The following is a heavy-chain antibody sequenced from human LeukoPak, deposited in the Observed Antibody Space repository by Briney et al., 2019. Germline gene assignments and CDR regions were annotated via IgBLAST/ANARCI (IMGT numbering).Heavy chain of an antibody. CDR3: VKDHRGSLENFQH. J-gene: IGHJ1*01. Sequence: GGSLRLSCAASGFTFSSYAMCWVRQAPGKGPEWVSGISESGGTTYYADSVKGRLTISRDNSKNTLYLQMNSLRDEDTALYYCVKDHRGSLENFQHWGQGTLVTVFS. V-gene: IGHV3-23*01. CDR1: GFTFSSYA. CDR2: ISESGGTT.